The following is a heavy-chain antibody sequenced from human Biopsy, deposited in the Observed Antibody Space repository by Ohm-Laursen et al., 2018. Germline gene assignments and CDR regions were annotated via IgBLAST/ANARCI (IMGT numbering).Heavy chain of an antibody. CDR3: ARLTGDPSY. D-gene: IGHD7-27*01. V-gene: IGHV4-59*01. CDR2: IYYTGHT. CDR1: GGSIKSYY. Sequence: GTLSLACPVSGGSIKSYYWNWIRQSPGKGLEWIGFIYYTGHTNYNPSLKSRATISVDTSKNQFSLKVISVTAADTAVYYCARLTGDPSYWGRGTLVTVSS. J-gene: IGHJ2*01.